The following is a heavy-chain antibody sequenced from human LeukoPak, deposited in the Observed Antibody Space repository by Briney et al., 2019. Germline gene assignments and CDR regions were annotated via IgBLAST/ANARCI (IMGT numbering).Heavy chain of an antibody. D-gene: IGHD3-22*01. CDR2: INPNSGGI. CDR1: GYTFTGYY. CDR3: AGDGGSGYPDLNWFDP. Sequence: GASVKVSCKASGYTFTGYYMHWVRQAPGQGLEWMGWINPNSGGINYAQKFQGRVTMTRDTSISTAYMELSGLRSDDTAVYYCAGDGGSGYPDLNWFDPWGQGTLVTVSS. V-gene: IGHV1-2*02. J-gene: IGHJ5*02.